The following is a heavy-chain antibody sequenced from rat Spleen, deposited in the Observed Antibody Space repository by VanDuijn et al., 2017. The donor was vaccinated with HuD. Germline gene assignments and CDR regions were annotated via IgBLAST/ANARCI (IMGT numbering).Heavy chain of an antibody. Sequence: EVQLVESDGGLVQPGRSLKPSCAASGFTFSDFYMAWVRQAPTKGLEWVATISYDGSKTYYRDSVKGRFTISRDNARNTLNLHMDSLRSEDTAVYYCTRRGYLSDWYFDFWGPGTMVTVSS. V-gene: IGHV5-29*01. J-gene: IGHJ1*01. CDR3: TRRGYLSDWYFDF. CDR2: ISYDGSKT. D-gene: IGHD4-4*01. CDR1: GFTFSDFY.